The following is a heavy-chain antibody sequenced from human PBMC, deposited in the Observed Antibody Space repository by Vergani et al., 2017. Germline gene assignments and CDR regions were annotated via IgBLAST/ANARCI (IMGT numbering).Heavy chain of an antibody. J-gene: IGHJ6*03. CDR1: GGSISSYY. D-gene: IGHD5-18*01. CDR2: IYYSGST. Sequence: QVQLQESGPGLVKPSETLSLTCTVSGGSISSYYWSWIRQPPGKGLEWIGYIYYSGSTNYNPSLKSRVTISVDTSKNQFSLKLSSVTAADTAVYYCARVGGYSYADYYYYMDVWGKGTTVTVSS. V-gene: IGHV4-59*01. CDR3: ARVGGYSYADYYYYMDV.